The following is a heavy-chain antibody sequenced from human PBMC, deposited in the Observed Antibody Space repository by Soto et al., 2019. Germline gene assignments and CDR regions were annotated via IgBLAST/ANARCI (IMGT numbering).Heavy chain of an antibody. V-gene: IGHV3-30*18. CDR1: GFTFSTYG. CDR2: ISYDGTNR. D-gene: IGHD3-3*01. Sequence: QVQLVESGGGVVQPGRSLRLSCAASGFTFSTYGMHWVRQAPGKGLEWVAVISYDGTNRNHADSVKGRFTISRDNSKNTLHLQMSSLRAEDTAVYYCAKDQSGYDHYAMDVCGQGTEVTVSS. CDR3: AKDQSGYDHYAMDV. J-gene: IGHJ6*02.